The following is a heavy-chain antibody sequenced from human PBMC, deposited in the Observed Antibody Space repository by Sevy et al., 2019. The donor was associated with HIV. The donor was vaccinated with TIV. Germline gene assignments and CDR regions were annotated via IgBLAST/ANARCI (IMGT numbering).Heavy chain of an antibody. CDR3: AGXVXLDR. CDR2: IRPDGSDK. J-gene: IGHJ5*02. V-gene: IGHV3-7*01. CDR1: GFXFSPYW. Sequence: GGSLRLSCEASGFXFSPYWMTWVRQAPGKGLEWVANIRPDGSDKYYVDSVKGRFTISRDNAKNSLYLQMNSLRADDTAMYYCAGXVXLDRXGQGALVTVSS.